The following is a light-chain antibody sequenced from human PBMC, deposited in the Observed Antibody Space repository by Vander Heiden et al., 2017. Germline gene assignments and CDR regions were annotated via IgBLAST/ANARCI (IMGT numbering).Light chain of an antibody. CDR3: QQRSNWPLT. V-gene: IGKV3-11*01. J-gene: IGKJ4*01. Sequence: EIVLSPSPATLSLSPGERATLSCRASQSVSSYLAWYQQKPGQAPRLLIFDASNRATGIPARFSGSGSGTDFTLTISSLEPEDFALYHCQQRSNWPLTFGGGTKVEIK. CDR1: QSVSSY. CDR2: DAS.